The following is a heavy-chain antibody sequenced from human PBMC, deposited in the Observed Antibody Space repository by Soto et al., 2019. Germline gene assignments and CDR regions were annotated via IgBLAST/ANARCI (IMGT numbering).Heavy chain of an antibody. Sequence: GASVKVSCKASGGTFSSYAISWVRQAPGQGLEWMGGIIPIFGTANYAQKFRGRVTITADESTSTAYMELSSLRSEDTAVYYCARDWDYDSSGYYLDYWGQGILVTVSS. CDR2: IIPIFGTA. D-gene: IGHD3-22*01. CDR1: GGTFSSYA. V-gene: IGHV1-69*13. J-gene: IGHJ4*02. CDR3: ARDWDYDSSGYYLDY.